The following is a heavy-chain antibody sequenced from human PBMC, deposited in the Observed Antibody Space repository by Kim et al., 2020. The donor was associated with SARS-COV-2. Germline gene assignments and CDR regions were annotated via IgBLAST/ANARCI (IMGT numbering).Heavy chain of an antibody. D-gene: IGHD5-18*01. CDR3: ARDPGGFGYSYGAN. Sequence: ASVKVSCKASGYTFTAYAMHWVRQAPGQRLEWMGWISSDNANTKYSQKFQGRVAITRDTSATTAYMELSSLRSEDTAVYYCARDPGGFGYSYGANWGQGTLVTVTS. CDR2: ISSDNANT. CDR1: GYTFTAYA. J-gene: IGHJ1*01. V-gene: IGHV1-3*01.